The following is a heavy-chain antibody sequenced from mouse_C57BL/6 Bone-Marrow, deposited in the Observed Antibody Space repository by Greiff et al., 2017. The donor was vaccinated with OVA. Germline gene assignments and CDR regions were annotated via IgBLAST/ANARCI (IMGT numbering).Heavy chain of an antibody. D-gene: IGHD1-1*02. V-gene: IGHV5-9-1*02. CDR3: TRDRWSWFAY. CDR1: GFTFSSYA. CDR2: ISSGGDYI. J-gene: IGHJ3*01. Sequence: EVQLVESGEGLVKPGGSLQLSCAASGFTFSSYAMSWVRQTPEKRLEWVAYISSGGDYIYYADTVKGRFTISRDNARNTLYLQMSSLKSEDTAMYYCTRDRWSWFAYWGQGTLVTVSA.